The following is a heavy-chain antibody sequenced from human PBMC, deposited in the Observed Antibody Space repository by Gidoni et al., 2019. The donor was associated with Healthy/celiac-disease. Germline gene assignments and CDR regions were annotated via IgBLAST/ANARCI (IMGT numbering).Heavy chain of an antibody. V-gene: IGHV4-4*02. CDR2: IYHSGST. CDR1: GGSISSSNW. J-gene: IGHJ5*02. D-gene: IGHD6-19*01. Sequence: QVQLQESGPGLVKPSGTLSLTCAVSGGSISSSNWWSWVRQPPGKGLEWIGEIYHSGSTNYNPSLKSRVTISVDKSKNQFSLKLSSVTAADTAVYYCARVVQPTIGSIAVAGRGWFDPWGQGTLVTVSS. CDR3: ARVVQPTIGSIAVAGRGWFDP.